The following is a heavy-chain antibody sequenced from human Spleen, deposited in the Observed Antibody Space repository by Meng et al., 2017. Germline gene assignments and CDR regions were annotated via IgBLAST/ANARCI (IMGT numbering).Heavy chain of an antibody. J-gene: IGHJ5*02. CDR1: GCSISTSGYY. CDR3: VRSSAWVRTGFDP. V-gene: IGHV4-39*01. CDR2: IGHSGFT. Sequence: QPQLQESGPGLVRPSEALSLTCSFSGCSISTSGYYWGWIRQPPGKGLEWIGSIGHSGFTYYTPSLKSRVTVSIDTSRNQFSLWLTSVTAADTAVYYCVRSSAWVRTGFDPWGQGTLVTVSS. D-gene: IGHD6-19*01.